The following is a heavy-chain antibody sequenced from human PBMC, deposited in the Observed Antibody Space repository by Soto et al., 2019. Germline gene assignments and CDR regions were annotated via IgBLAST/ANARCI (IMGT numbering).Heavy chain of an antibody. D-gene: IGHD4-4*01. CDR1: GSTFSSYA. V-gene: IGHV3-23*01. J-gene: IGHJ1*01. Sequence: GGSLRLSCVASGSTFSSYAMSWVRQAPGKGLEWVSSIVGSGGRTYYADSVQGRFTISRDNSKNTLYLQMNSLGAEDTAIFYCAKAPVPDYTAYGSCVFELWGRGTLVTVSS. CDR2: IVGSGGRT. CDR3: AKAPVPDYTAYGSCVFEL.